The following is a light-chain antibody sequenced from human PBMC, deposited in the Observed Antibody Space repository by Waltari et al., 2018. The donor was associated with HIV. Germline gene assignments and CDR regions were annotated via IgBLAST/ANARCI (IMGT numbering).Light chain of an antibody. Sequence: DIVMTQSPDSLAVSLGKRATINCKSSQSVLYSSNNKNYLAWYQQKPGQSPKLLIYWASTRESGVPDRFSGSGSGTDFTLTISSLQAEDVAVYYCLQYYSTPRTFGQGTKVEIK. CDR1: QSVLYSSNNKNY. V-gene: IGKV4-1*01. CDR2: WAS. CDR3: LQYYSTPRT. J-gene: IGKJ1*01.